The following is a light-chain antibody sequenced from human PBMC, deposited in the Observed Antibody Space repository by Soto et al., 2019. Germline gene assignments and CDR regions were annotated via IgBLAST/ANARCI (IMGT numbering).Light chain of an antibody. CDR1: SSDVGGYNS. CDR2: DVT. J-gene: IGLJ1*01. CDR3: TSFTSTITAV. Sequence: QSVLTQPSSVSGSPGQLITISCTGTSSDVGGYNSVSWYRQDPGKAPILMIYDVTNRPSGVSNRFSGSKSGNTASLTISGLQADDEAEYYCTSFTSTITAVFGSGTTVTVL. V-gene: IGLV2-14*01.